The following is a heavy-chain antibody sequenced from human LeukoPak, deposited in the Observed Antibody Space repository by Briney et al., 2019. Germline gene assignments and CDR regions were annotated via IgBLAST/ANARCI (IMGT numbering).Heavy chain of an antibody. Sequence: GASVKVSCKASGGTFSSYTISWVRQAPGQGLEWMGRIIPILGIANYAQKFRGRVTITADKSTSTAYMELSSLRSEDTAVYYCARDGIAVAGRWFDPWGQGTLVTVSS. CDR3: ARDGIAVAGRWFDP. V-gene: IGHV1-69*04. J-gene: IGHJ5*02. D-gene: IGHD6-19*01. CDR1: GGTFSSYT. CDR2: IIPILGIA.